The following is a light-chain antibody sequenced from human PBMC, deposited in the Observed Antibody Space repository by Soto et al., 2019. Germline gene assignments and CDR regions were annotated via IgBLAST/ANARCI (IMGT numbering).Light chain of an antibody. CDR2: INS. Sequence: QSVLTQPPSASGTPGQRVTISCSGSSSNIGSNTVNWYQQLPGTAPKLLIYINSHRPSGVPDRFSGSKSGTSASLAISGLQADDEADYYCAAWDDSLNGVVFGGGTKVTVL. CDR3: AAWDDSLNGVV. CDR1: SSNIGSNT. V-gene: IGLV1-44*01. J-gene: IGLJ2*01.